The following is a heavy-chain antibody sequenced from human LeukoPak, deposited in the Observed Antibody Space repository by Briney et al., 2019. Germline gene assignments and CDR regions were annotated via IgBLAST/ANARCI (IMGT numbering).Heavy chain of an antibody. CDR1: GGTFSSYA. V-gene: IGHV1-69*05. CDR3: ARGIPYYYGSGRKYYYMDV. J-gene: IGHJ6*03. D-gene: IGHD3-10*01. CDR2: IIPIFGTA. Sequence: SVKVSCKASGGTFSSYAISWVRQAPGQGLEWMGGIIPIFGTANYAQKFQGRVTITRDTSASTAYMELSSLRSEDTAVYYCARGIPYYYGSGRKYYYMDVWGKGTTVTISS.